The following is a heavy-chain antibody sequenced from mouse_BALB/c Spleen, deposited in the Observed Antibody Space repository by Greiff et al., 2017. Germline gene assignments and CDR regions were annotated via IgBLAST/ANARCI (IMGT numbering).Heavy chain of an antibody. D-gene: IGHD1-1*02. CDR3: AREGGIRGYAMDY. Sequence: DVKLVESGGGLVQPGGSLKLSCAASGFTFSSYGMSWVRQTPDKRLELVATINSNGGSTYYPDSVKGRFTISRDNAKNTLYLQMSSLKSEDTAMYYCAREGGIRGYAMDYWGQGTSVTVSS. CDR2: INSNGGST. J-gene: IGHJ4*01. CDR1: GFTFSSYG. V-gene: IGHV5-6-3*01.